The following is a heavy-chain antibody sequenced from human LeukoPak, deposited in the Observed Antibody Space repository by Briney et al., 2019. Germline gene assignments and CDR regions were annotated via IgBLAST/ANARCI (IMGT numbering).Heavy chain of an antibody. CDR3: ARASYCGGACYYYFDY. D-gene: IGHD2-21*02. CDR1: GYTFTGYY. J-gene: IGHJ4*02. CDR2: ISPNSGGT. V-gene: IGHV1-2*02. Sequence: GASVKVSCKASGYTFTGYYIHWVRQAPGQGLEWMGWISPNSGGTNYAQKFQGRVTMTRDTSISTAYMELSRLRSDDTAVYYCARASYCGGACYYYFDYWGQGTLVTVSS.